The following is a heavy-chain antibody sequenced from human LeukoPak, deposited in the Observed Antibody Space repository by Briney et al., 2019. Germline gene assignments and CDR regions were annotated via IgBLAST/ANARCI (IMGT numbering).Heavy chain of an antibody. CDR1: GGSFSGYL. Sequence: SETLSLTCAVYGGSFSGYLWTWIRQSPGKGLEWIGEVTSGGNTNENPSLKSRLTVSVDTSKNQFSLNLNSVTAADTGLYYCARVTRRRTTGETFGRYLDYWGPGTLVIVSS. CDR2: VTSGGNT. D-gene: IGHD3-10*01. V-gene: IGHV4-34*01. CDR3: ARVTRRRTTGETFGRYLDY. J-gene: IGHJ4*02.